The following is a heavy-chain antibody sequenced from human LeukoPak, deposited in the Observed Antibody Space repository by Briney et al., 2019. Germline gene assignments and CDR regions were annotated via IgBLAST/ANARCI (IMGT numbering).Heavy chain of an antibody. CDR1: GGSFNDYD. V-gene: IGHV4-34*01. J-gene: IGHJ4*02. Sequence: SETLSLTCSVYGGSFNDYDWSWVRQAPGRGLQWIGEINESGATNCDPSLKSRVTISVDTSKNQFSLKVRSVTAADTAVYFCARGKSRGSHIDYWGQGTLVTVSS. CDR3: ARGKSRGSHIDY. CDR2: INESGAT. D-gene: IGHD1-26*01.